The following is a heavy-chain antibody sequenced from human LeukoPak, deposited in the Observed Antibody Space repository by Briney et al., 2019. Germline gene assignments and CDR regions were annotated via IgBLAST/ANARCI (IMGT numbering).Heavy chain of an antibody. CDR3: ARDPSEIQATGSGNC. J-gene: IGHJ4*02. CDR1: GYSLTAYY. Sequence: GASVNVSCKASGYSLTAYYMHWVPHVPGQGLEWRGWINPNAVTNYAPKFQGRVTITRDTSIGTVYMELTRLTYDDTAVYYCARDPSEIQATGSGNCWGQGTLVSVST. CDR2: INPNAVT. D-gene: IGHD3-10*01. V-gene: IGHV1-2*02.